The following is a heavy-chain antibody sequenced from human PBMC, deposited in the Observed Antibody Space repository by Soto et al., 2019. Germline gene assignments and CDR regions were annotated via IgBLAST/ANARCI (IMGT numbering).Heavy chain of an antibody. Sequence: GASVKVSCKASGYTFTSYAMHWVRQAPGQRLEWMGWINAGNGNTKYSQKFQGRVTITRDTSASTAYMELSSLRSEDTAVYYCAREWQWLPEGAFDYWGQGTLVTVSS. V-gene: IGHV1-3*01. CDR2: INAGNGNT. CDR3: AREWQWLPEGAFDY. J-gene: IGHJ4*02. CDR1: GYTFTSYA. D-gene: IGHD6-19*01.